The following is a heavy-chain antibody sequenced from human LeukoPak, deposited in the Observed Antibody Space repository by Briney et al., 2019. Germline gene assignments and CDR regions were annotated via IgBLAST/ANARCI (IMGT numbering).Heavy chain of an antibody. CDR2: INHRGST. CDR3: ARGLSMDV. Sequence: SETLSLTCAVYGGSFSGYYWNWIRQPPGKGLEWIGEINHRGSTNYNPSLKSRATISVDTSKNQFSLNLSSVTAADTAVYYCARGLSMDVWGQGTTVTVSS. V-gene: IGHV4-34*01. J-gene: IGHJ6*02. CDR1: GGSFSGYY. D-gene: IGHD2/OR15-2a*01.